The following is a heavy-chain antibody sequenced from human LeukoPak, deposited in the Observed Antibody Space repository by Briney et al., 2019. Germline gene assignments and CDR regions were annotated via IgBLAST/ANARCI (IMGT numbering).Heavy chain of an antibody. V-gene: IGHV4-30-4*01. CDR1: GGSISSGDYY. CDR3: ASGGSLWSWFDP. J-gene: IGHJ5*02. D-gene: IGHD3-10*01. Sequence: SETLSRTCTVSGGSISSGDYYWSWIRQPPGTGLEWIGYIYYSGSTYYNPSLKSRVTISVDTSKNQFSLKLSSVTAADTAVYYCASGGSLWSWFDPWGQGTLVTVSS. CDR2: IYYSGST.